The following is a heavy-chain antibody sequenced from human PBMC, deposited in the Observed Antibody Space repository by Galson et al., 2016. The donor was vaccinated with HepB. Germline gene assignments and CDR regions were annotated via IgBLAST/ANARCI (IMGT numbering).Heavy chain of an antibody. Sequence: SETLSLTCTVSPGSISSSYYWSWIRQPAGKGLEWIGYVYYSGSTNYNPSLKSRVTISLDTSKNQFSLNLSSVTAADTAVYYCARAVVGAWFDYWGQGTLVTVSS. V-gene: IGHV4-61*10. CDR2: VYYSGST. D-gene: IGHD2-15*01. J-gene: IGHJ4*02. CDR1: PGSISSSYY. CDR3: ARAVVGAWFDY.